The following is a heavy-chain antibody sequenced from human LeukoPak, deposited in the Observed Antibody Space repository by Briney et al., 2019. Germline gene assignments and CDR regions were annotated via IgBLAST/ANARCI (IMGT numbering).Heavy chain of an antibody. CDR3: ARGGFRGVTWHYFDY. CDR2: IYYSGST. J-gene: IGHJ4*02. CDR1: GVSISRGGYY. Sequence: SETLSLTCTVSGVSISRGGYYWTWIRQHPRKGLEWIGSIYYSGSTYYNPSLKSRVTISVDTSKNQFSLKLTSVTAADTAVYYCARGGFRGVTWHYFDYWGQGTLVTVSS. D-gene: IGHD3-10*01. V-gene: IGHV4-31*03.